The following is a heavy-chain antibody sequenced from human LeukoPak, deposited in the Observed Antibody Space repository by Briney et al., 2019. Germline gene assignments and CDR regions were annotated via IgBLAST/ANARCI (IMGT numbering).Heavy chain of an antibody. CDR2: IYPSGGSA. V-gene: IGHV1-46*02. CDR1: RYPANSFY. J-gene: IGHJ4*02. CDR3: ARERPSSYYFDY. Sequence: AASVKVSCRASRYPANSFYTHWARQAPGQGLEWVGIIYPSGGSASFTQKFQGRVTMTRDTSTSTFYMELSSLRSEDTAVYFCARERPSSYYFDYWGQGALVTVSS.